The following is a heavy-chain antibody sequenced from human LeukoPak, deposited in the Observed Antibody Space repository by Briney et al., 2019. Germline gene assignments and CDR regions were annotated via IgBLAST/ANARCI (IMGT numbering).Heavy chain of an antibody. CDR1: GFTFSSYG. D-gene: IGHD6-19*01. Sequence: GRSLRLSCAASGFTFSSYGMHWVRQAPGKGLEWVGRIKSKTDGGTTDYAAPVKGRFTISRDDSKNTLYLQMNSLKTEDTAVYYCTSRDRTVAGDYWGQGTLVTVSS. CDR2: IKSKTDGGTT. V-gene: IGHV3-15*01. J-gene: IGHJ4*02. CDR3: TSRDRTVAGDY.